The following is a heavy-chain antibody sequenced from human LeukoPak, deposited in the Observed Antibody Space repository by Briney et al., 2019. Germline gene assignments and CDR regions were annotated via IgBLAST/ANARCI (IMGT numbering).Heavy chain of an antibody. V-gene: IGHV4-30-2*01. Sequence: KASQTLSLTCAVPGGSISSGAYSWSWIRQPPGKGLEWIGYIYHSGSTYYNPSLKSRVTISVDRSKNQFSLKLSSVTAADTAVYYCARKREQRGWFDPWGQGTLVTVSS. CDR3: ARKREQRGWFDP. J-gene: IGHJ5*02. D-gene: IGHD1-26*01. CDR2: IYHSGST. CDR1: GGSISSGAYS.